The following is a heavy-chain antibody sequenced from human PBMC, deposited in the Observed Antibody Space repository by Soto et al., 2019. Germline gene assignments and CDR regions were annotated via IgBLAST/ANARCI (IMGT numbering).Heavy chain of an antibody. Sequence: PGGSLRLSCAASGFTFSSYAMSWVRQAPGKGLEWVSAISGSGGSTYYADSVKGRFTISRDNSKNTLYLQMNSLRAEDTAVYYCAKTNRYYYGSGTPPHLGYYYMDVWGKGITVTVSS. D-gene: IGHD3-10*01. CDR1: GFTFSSYA. CDR2: ISGSGGST. CDR3: AKTNRYYYGSGTPPHLGYYYMDV. J-gene: IGHJ6*03. V-gene: IGHV3-23*01.